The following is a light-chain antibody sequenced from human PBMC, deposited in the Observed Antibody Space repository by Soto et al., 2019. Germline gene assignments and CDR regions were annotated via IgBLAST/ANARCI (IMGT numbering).Light chain of an antibody. V-gene: IGKV1-39*01. CDR3: QQSYSTLIT. CDR2: AAS. Sequence: DIQVTQSPSSVSASVGDRVTITCRASQDIAGYLAWYQHKPGKAPKLLIYAASSLQSGVPSRFSGSGSGTDFTLTISSLQPEDFATYYCQQSYSTLITFGQGTRLEIK. J-gene: IGKJ5*01. CDR1: QDIAGY.